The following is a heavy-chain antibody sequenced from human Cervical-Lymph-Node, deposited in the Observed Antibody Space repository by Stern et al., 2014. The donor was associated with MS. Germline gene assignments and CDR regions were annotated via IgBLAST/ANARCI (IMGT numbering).Heavy chain of an antibody. CDR2: LDWGAGK. V-gene: IGHV2-70*01. CDR3: ARDQLLVRGGGVRSYYGMDV. Sequence: QVTLKESGPALVKPTQTLTLTCTFSGFSLSTSGMCVNWIRQPPGKALEWLALLDWGAGKMYNNTLKSRPPIVQDSSRNPVQPTMTNMDPVDTATYYCARDQLLVRGGGVRSYYGMDVGGQGPTVTVS. J-gene: IGHJ6*02. D-gene: IGHD3-10*01. CDR1: GFSLSTSGMC.